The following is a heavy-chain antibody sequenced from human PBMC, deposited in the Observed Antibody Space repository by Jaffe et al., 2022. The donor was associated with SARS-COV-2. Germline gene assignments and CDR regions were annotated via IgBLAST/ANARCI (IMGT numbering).Heavy chain of an antibody. CDR3: WQQLTPEGMDV. J-gene: IGHJ6*02. CDR2: IIPILGIA. V-gene: IGHV1-69*02. D-gene: IGHD6-13*01. Sequence: QVQLVQSGAEVKKPGSSVKVSCKASGGTFSSYTISWVRQAPGQGLEWMGRIIPILGIANYAQKFQGRVTITADKSTSTAYMELSSLRSEDTAVYYCWQQLTPEGMDVWGQGTTVTVSS. CDR1: GGTFSSYT.